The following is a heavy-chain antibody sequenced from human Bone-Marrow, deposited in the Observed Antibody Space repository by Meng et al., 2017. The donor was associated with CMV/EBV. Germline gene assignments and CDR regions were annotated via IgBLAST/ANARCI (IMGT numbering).Heavy chain of an antibody. J-gene: IGHJ5*02. V-gene: IGHV4-59*01. CDR3: AREVVVVPAAISWFDP. CDR2: IYYNGNT. CDR1: GFTFSSYE. Sequence: GSLRLSCAASGFTFSSYEMNWVRQAPGKGLEWIGYIYYNGNTNYNPSLKSRVTISVDTSKNQFSLKLSSVTAADTAVYYCAREVVVVPAAISWFDPWGQGTLVTVSS. D-gene: IGHD2-2*02.